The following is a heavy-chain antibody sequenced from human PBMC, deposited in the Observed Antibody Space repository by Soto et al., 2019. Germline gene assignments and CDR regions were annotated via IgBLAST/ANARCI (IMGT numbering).Heavy chain of an antibody. J-gene: IGHJ4*02. CDR3: ARSIFGVVSPFDY. CDR1: GGSISSGDYY. CDR2: IYYSGST. D-gene: IGHD3-3*01. V-gene: IGHV4-30-4*01. Sequence: PSETLSLTCAVSGGSISSGDYYWSWIRQPPGKGLEWIGYIYYSGSTYYNPSLKSRVTISVDTSKNQFSLKLSSVTAADTAVYYCARSIFGVVSPFDYWGQGTLVTVSS.